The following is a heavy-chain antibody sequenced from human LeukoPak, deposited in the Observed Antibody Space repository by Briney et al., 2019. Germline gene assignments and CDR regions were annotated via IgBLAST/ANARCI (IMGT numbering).Heavy chain of an antibody. V-gene: IGHV1-69*05. CDR1: GGTFNSYA. Sequence: GASVKVSCKASGGTFNSYAINWVRQAPGQGLEWMGGIIPMFATANYAQKFQGRVTITTDESTTTAYMELSSLRSDDTAVYFCARVPDSRGYNYAYVYWGQGALVTVSS. CDR3: ARVPDSRGYNYAYVY. D-gene: IGHD5-18*01. CDR2: IIPMFATA. J-gene: IGHJ4*02.